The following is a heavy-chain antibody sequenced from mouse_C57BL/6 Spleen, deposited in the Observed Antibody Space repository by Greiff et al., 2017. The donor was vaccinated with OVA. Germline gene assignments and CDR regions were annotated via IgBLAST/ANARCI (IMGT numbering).Heavy chain of an antibody. CDR3: ARGREGYFDV. J-gene: IGHJ1*03. CDR2: INPYNGGT. V-gene: IGHV1-19*01. Sequence: EVQLQQSGPVLVKPGASVKMSCKASGYTFTDYYMNWVKQSHGKSLEWIGVINPYNGGTSYNQKFKGTATLTVDKSSSTAYMELNSLTSEDSAVYYWARGREGYFDVWGTGTTVTVSS. CDR1: GYTFTDYY.